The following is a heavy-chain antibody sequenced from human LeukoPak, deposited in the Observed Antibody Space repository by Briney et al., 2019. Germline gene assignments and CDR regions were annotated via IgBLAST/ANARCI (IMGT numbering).Heavy chain of an antibody. J-gene: IGHJ3*02. Sequence: GRSLRLSCAASGFTFSSYGMHWVRQAPGKGLEWVAVISYDGSNKYYADSVKGRFTISRDNSKNTLYLQMNSLRAEDTAVYYCAKDNYYDFWSGYPTYDAFDIWGQGTMVTVSP. CDR3: AKDNYYDFWSGYPTYDAFDI. CDR2: ISYDGSNK. D-gene: IGHD3-3*01. V-gene: IGHV3-30*18. CDR1: GFTFSSYG.